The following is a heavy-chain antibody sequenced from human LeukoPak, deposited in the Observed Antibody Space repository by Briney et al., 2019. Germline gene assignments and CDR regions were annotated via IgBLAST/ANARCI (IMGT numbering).Heavy chain of an antibody. CDR3: ARDSGSHTVGYYGMDV. D-gene: IGHD1-26*01. CDR1: GGSISGSSYY. Sequence: SETLSLTCTVSGGSISGSSYYWGWIRQPPGKGLEWIGSIYYSGSTNYNPSLKSRVTISVDTSKNQFSLKLSSVTAADTAVYYCARDSGSHTVGYYGMDVWGQGTTVTVSS. J-gene: IGHJ6*02. V-gene: IGHV4-39*07. CDR2: IYYSGST.